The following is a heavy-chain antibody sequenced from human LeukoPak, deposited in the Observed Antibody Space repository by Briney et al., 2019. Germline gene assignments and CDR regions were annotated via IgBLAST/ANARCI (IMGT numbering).Heavy chain of an antibody. D-gene: IGHD3-16*01. Sequence: GGSLRLSCAASGFTFDDYAMHWVRQAPGKGLEWVSLISGDGGSTYYADSAKGRFTISRDNSKNSLYLQMNSLRTEDTALYYCAKDEISSPYYYYGMDVWGQGTTVTVSS. CDR3: AKDEISSPYYYYGMDV. CDR1: GFTFDDYA. CDR2: ISGDGGST. J-gene: IGHJ6*02. V-gene: IGHV3-43*02.